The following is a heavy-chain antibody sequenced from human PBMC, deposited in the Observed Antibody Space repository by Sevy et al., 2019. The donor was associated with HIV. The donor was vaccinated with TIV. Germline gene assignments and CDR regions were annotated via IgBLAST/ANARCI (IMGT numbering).Heavy chain of an antibody. D-gene: IGHD2-21*02. CDR3: ARFIVVVTRYFDY. J-gene: IGHJ4*02. CDR2: IKQDGSEK. Sequence: GGSLRLSCAASGFTFSSYWMSWVRQAPGKGLEWVANIKQDGSEKYYVDSVKGRFTISRDNAKNSLYLQMNSLRAEETAVYYCARFIVVVTRYFDYWGQGTLVTVSS. V-gene: IGHV3-7*01. CDR1: GFTFSSYW.